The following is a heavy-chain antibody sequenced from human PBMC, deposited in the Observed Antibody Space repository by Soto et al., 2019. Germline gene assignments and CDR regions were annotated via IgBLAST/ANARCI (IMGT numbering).Heavy chain of an antibody. V-gene: IGHV1-2*02. Sequence: ASVKVSCKASGDTFTGYYMHCVRRAPGQGLEWMGWINPNSGGTNYAQKFQGRVTMTRDTSISTAYMELSRLRSDDTAVYYCARVHRGHYYGMDVWGQGTTVTVSS. CDR3: ARVHRGHYYGMDV. D-gene: IGHD3-10*01. CDR1: GDTFTGYY. CDR2: INPNSGGT. J-gene: IGHJ6*02.